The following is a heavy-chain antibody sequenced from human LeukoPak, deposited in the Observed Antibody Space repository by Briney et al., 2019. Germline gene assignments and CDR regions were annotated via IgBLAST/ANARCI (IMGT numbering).Heavy chain of an antibody. Sequence: ASVKVSCKVSGYTLTELSMHWVRQAPGKGLEWMGGFDPEDGETIYAQKFQGRVTITADKSTSTAYMELSSLRSEDTAVYYCARLIYGMDVWGQGTTVTVSS. CDR1: GYTLTELS. CDR3: ARLIYGMDV. J-gene: IGHJ6*02. D-gene: IGHD2-21*01. CDR2: FDPEDGET. V-gene: IGHV1-24*01.